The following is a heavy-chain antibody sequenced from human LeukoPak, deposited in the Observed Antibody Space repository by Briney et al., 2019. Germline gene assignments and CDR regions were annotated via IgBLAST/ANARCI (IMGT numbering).Heavy chain of an antibody. V-gene: IGHV1-2*02. CDR3: ALGMTTVRNWFDP. Sequence: GASVKVSCKASGYTFTGYYMHWVRQAPGQGLEWMGWINPNSGGTNYAQKFQGRVTMTRDTSISTAYMELSRLRSDDTAVYYCALGMTTVRNWFDPWGQGTLVTVSS. J-gene: IGHJ5*02. CDR2: INPNSGGT. D-gene: IGHD4-11*01. CDR1: GYTFTGYY.